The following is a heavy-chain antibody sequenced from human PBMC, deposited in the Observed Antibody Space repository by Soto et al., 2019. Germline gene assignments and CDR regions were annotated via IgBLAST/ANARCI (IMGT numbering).Heavy chain of an antibody. Sequence: QVQLVQSGAEVKKPGSSVKVSCKASGGTFSSYAISWVRQAPGQGLEWMGGIIPIFGTANYAQKFQGRVTITADESTSTAYMELSSLRSEDTAVYYCARDGTYGDDVLLAYWGQGTLVTVSS. V-gene: IGHV1-69*12. CDR2: IIPIFGTA. CDR1: GGTFSSYA. J-gene: IGHJ1*01. CDR3: ARDGTYGDDVLLAY. D-gene: IGHD4-17*01.